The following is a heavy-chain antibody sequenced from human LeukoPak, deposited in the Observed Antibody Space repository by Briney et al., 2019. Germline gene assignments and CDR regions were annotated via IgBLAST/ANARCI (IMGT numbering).Heavy chain of an antibody. J-gene: IGHJ4*02. V-gene: IGHV1-69*04. CDR3: ARAVTLGNLYYFDY. CDR2: IIPIFGIA. D-gene: IGHD3-16*01. Sequence: SVKVSCKASGGAFSSYAISWVRQAPGQGLEWMGRIIPIFGIANYAQKFQGRVTITADKSTSTAYMELSSLRSEDTAVYYCARAVTLGNLYYFDYWGQGTLVTVSS. CDR1: GGAFSSYA.